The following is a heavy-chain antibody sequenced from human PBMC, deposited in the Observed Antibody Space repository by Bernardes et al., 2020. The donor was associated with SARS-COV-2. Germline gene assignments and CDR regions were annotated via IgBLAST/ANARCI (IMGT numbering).Heavy chain of an antibody. D-gene: IGHD5-12*01. CDR1: GFTFKNFD. CDR3: AHDWRDGYRF. Sequence: GGSLRLSCAASGFTFKNFDMSWIRQAPGEGLEWVAAIGGADDRTYYAGSVEGRFTVSRDNSENTLSLQMDNLRPDDTGTYFCAHDWRDGYRFWGQGVLVTVSS. V-gene: IGHV3-23*01. CDR2: IGGADDRT. J-gene: IGHJ4*02.